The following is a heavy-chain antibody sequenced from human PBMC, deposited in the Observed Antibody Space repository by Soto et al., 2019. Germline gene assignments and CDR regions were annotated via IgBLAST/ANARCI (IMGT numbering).Heavy chain of an antibody. CDR3: ARGIDGYGDYYYYYGMDV. Sequence: GGSLRLSCAASGFTFSSYSMNWVRQAPGKGLEWVSSISSSSSYIYYADSVKGRFTISRDNAKNSLYLQMNSLRAEDTAVYYCARGIDGYGDYYYYYGMDVWGQGTTVTVSS. V-gene: IGHV3-21*01. J-gene: IGHJ6*02. CDR1: GFTFSSYS. D-gene: IGHD5-12*01. CDR2: ISSSSSYI.